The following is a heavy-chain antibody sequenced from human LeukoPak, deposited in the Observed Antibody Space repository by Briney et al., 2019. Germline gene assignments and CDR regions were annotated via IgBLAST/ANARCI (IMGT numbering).Heavy chain of an antibody. CDR2: ISSNGGST. J-gene: IGHJ4*02. CDR3: AKVPLSSSGWDREYYFDY. V-gene: IGHV3-64*01. CDR1: GFTFSSYA. D-gene: IGHD6-19*01. Sequence: GGSLRLSCAASGFTFSSYAMHWVRQAPGKGLEYVSAISSNGGSTYYANSVKGRFTISRDNSKNTLYLQMNSLRAEDTAVYYCAKVPLSSSGWDREYYFDYWGQGTLVTVSS.